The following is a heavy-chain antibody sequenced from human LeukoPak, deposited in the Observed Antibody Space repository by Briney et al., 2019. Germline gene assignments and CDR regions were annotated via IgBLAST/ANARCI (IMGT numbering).Heavy chain of an antibody. CDR1: GGSISNYY. D-gene: IGHD6-13*01. CDR3: AREEYSSSWYPLSFDY. J-gene: IGHJ4*02. CDR2: IYYSGST. Sequence: SETLSLTCTVSGGSISNYYWSWIRQPPGKGLEWIGFIYYSGSTNYNPSLKSRVTISVDTSKNQFSLKLSSVTAADTAVYYCAREEYSSSWYPLSFDYWGQGTLVTVSS. V-gene: IGHV4-59*12.